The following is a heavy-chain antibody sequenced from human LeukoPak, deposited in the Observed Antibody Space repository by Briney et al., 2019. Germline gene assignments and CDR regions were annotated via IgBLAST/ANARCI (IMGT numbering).Heavy chain of an antibody. V-gene: IGHV4-39*01. CDR2: IYYSGST. D-gene: IGHD3-3*01. CDR3: ASLRSSYYDFWSGYLTDFDY. Sequence: PSETLSLTCTVSGGSISSSSYYWGWIRQPPGKGLEWIGSIYYSGSTYYNPSLKSRVTISVDTSKNQFSLKLSSVTAADTAVYYCASLRSSYYDFWSGYLTDFDYWGQGTLVTVSS. CDR1: GGSISSSSYY. J-gene: IGHJ4*02.